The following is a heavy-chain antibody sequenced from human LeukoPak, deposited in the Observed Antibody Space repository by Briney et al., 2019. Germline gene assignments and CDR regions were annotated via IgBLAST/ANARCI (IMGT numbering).Heavy chain of an antibody. J-gene: IGHJ5*02. D-gene: IGHD2-2*01. CDR1: GYTFTSYG. V-gene: IGHV1-18*04. CDR3: AREQYQLARENWFDP. Sequence: ASLKVSCKASGYTFTSYGISWVRQAPGQGLEWMGWISAYNGNTNYAQTLQGRDTMTTDTSTRTAYMELRSLRSDDTAVYYCAREQYQLARENWFDPWGQGTLVTVSS. CDR2: ISAYNGNT.